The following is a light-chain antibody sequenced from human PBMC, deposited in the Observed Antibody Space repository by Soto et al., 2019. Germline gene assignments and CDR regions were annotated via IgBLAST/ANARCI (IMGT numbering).Light chain of an antibody. CDR3: QQSYSTPWT. V-gene: IGKV1-39*01. J-gene: IGKJ1*01. CDR2: AAS. CDR1: QTISSW. Sequence: PFTLSVSVGDRVTITCRASQTISSWLDWYQQKPGKAPKLLIYAASNLQSGIPSRFSGSGSETDFTLTISSLQPEDVATYYCQQSYSTPWTFGQGTKVDIK.